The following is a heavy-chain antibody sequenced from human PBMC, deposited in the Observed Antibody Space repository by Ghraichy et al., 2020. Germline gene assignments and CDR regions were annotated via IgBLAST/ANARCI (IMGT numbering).Heavy chain of an antibody. V-gene: IGHV4-34*01. Sequence: SQTLSLTWAVYVGSFSGYYWSWIRQPPGKGLEWIGEINPTGTTNNNPSLKSRLTLLVDPSKNQFSLQLKSVTAADTAVYYCARRRQTWSAAEGDAFDIWGHGTMVTVSS. CDR2: INPTGTT. CDR3: ARRRQTWSAAEGDAFDI. J-gene: IGHJ3*02. D-gene: IGHD5-18*01. CDR1: VGSFSGYY.